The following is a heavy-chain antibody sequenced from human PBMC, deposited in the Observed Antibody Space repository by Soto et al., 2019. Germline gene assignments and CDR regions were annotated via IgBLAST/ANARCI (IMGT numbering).Heavy chain of an antibody. D-gene: IGHD7-27*01. V-gene: IGHV4-34*01. CDR1: GGSFSGYY. J-gene: IGHJ6*02. CDR2: INHSGST. Sequence: PSETLSLTCAVYGGSFSGYYWSWIRQPPGKGLEWIGEINHSGSTNYNPSLKSRVTISVDTSKNQFSLKLSSVTAADTAVYYCARGTLKLGITIYYYSGMDVWGQRTTVTVSS. CDR3: ARGTLKLGITIYYYSGMDV.